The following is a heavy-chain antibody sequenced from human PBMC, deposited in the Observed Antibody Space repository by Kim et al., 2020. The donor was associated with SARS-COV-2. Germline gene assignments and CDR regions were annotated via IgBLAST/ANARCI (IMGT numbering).Heavy chain of an antibody. Sequence: GGSLRLSCTASGLTFTNYAMSWVRQTPGKGLEWVSAISGNGVTTNYADSVKGRFTISRDNSKNTLHLQMNSLRAEDKAVYYCAKERISSSHFYYYYGMDVWGQGTTVTVSS. V-gene: IGHV3-23*01. CDR3: AKERISSSHFYYYYGMDV. CDR1: GLTFTNYA. J-gene: IGHJ6*02. CDR2: ISGNGVTT. D-gene: IGHD6-6*01.